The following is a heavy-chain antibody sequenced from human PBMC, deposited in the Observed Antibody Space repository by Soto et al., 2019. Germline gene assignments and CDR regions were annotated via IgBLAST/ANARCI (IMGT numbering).Heavy chain of an antibody. Sequence: QVTLKESGPVVVKPTETLTLTCTVSGFSLINGRLGVSWIRQSPGKALEWLAHIFANDEKSYRTSLKNRLTISEGTSRGQVVLTMTNTDPVDAATYYWARARDYYGSSNVHWVKNFDLWGQGTLVTVSS. J-gene: IGHJ4*02. CDR2: IFANDEK. CDR3: ARARDYYGSSNVHWVKNFDL. V-gene: IGHV2-26*01. D-gene: IGHD3-22*01. CDR1: GFSLINGRLG.